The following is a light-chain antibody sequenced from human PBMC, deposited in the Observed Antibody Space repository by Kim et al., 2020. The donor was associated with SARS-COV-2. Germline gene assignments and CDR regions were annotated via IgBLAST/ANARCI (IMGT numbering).Light chain of an antibody. Sequence: ASVGDRVTITCRESQSISMYLNWYKQKPGKAPKVLIYTASNLQSGVPSRFSGSGSGTDFTLTISSLQSEDFAIYYCQQSYSSPLTFGGGTKVDIK. CDR1: QSISMY. V-gene: IGKV1-39*01. CDR2: TAS. CDR3: QQSYSSPLT. J-gene: IGKJ4*01.